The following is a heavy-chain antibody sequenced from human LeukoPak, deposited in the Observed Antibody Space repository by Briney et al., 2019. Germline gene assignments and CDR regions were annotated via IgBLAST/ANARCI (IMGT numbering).Heavy chain of an antibody. CDR1: GFTFDDYG. D-gene: IGHD2/OR15-2a*01. CDR3: ARDSYLNHAFDI. CDR2: INWNGGST. V-gene: IGHV3-20*04. Sequence: GGSLRLSCAASGFTFDDYGMSWVRQAPGKRLEWVSGINWNGGSTGYADSVKGRFTISRDNAKNSLYLQMNSLRAEDTALYYCARDSYLNHAFDIWGQGTMVTVSS. J-gene: IGHJ3*02.